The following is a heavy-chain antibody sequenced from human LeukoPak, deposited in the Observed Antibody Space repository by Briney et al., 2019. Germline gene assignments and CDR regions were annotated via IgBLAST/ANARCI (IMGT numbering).Heavy chain of an antibody. D-gene: IGHD2/OR15-2a*01. V-gene: IGHV4-4*07. CDR3: ARDFYGDDGHHPFDY. CDR1: GGSISNYY. J-gene: IGHJ4*02. CDR2: IYASGST. Sequence: SETLSLTCSVSGGSISNYYWNWLRQPAGRGLEWIGRIYASGSTNYNPSLKSRATISMDKSKNHFSLNLKSVTAADTAFYYCARDFYGDDGHHPFDYWGQGIQVTVSS.